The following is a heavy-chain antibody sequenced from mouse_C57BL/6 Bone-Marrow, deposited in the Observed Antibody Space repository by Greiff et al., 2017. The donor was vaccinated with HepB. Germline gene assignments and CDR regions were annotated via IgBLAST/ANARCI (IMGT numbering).Heavy chain of an antibody. Sequence: QVQLQQPGAELVMPGASVKLSCKASGYTFTSYWMHWVKQRPGQGLEWIGEIDPSDSYTNYNQKFKGKSTLTVDKSSSTAYRELRSLTSEDSAVYFCARSYGSSFLLYYFDYWGQGTTLTVSS. D-gene: IGHD1-1*01. CDR3: ARSYGSSFLLYYFDY. V-gene: IGHV1-69*01. CDR2: IDPSDSYT. J-gene: IGHJ2*01. CDR1: GYTFTSYW.